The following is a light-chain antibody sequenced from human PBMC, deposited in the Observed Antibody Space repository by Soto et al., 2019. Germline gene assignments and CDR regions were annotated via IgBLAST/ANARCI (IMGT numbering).Light chain of an antibody. J-gene: IGLJ2*01. Sequence: SALTQPASVSGSPGQSITLSCTGTSSDVGGYNYVSWYQQHPGKAPKLMIYDVSNRPSGVSNRFSGSKSGNTASLTISGLQAEDEADYYCCSYTSSSTPVVFGGGTKLTVL. CDR1: SSDVGGYNY. CDR2: DVS. CDR3: CSYTSSSTPVV. V-gene: IGLV2-14*03.